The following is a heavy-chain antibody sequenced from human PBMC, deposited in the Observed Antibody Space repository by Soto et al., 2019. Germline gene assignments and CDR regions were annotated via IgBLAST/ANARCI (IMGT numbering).Heavy chain of an antibody. V-gene: IGHV3-33*01. D-gene: IGHD3-22*01. Sequence: GGSLRLSCAASGFTFSSYGMHWVRQAPGKGLEWVAVIWYDGSNKYYADSVKGRFTISRDNSKNTLYLQMNSLRAEDTAVYYCARDQASSWYYYDSSGFPGGLGMDVWGQGTTVTVSS. CDR2: IWYDGSNK. J-gene: IGHJ6*02. CDR3: ARDQASSWYYYDSSGFPGGLGMDV. CDR1: GFTFSSYG.